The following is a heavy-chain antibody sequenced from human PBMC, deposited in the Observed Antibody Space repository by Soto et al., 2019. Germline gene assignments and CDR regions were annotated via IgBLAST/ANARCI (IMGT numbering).Heavy chain of an antibody. V-gene: IGHV1-58*02. J-gene: IGHJ6*03. CDR3: AAYSGGRYYYYMDV. D-gene: IGHD2-15*01. CDR1: GFTFTSSA. CDR2: IVVGSGNT. Sequence: ASVKVSCMASGFTFTSSAMQWVRQARGQRLEWIGLIVVGSGNTNYAQKFQERVTITRDMSTSTAYMELSSLRSEDTAVYYCAAYSGGRYYYYMDVWGKGTTVTVSS.